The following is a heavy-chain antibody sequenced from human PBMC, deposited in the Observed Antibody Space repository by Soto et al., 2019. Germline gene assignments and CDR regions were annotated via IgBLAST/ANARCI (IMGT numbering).Heavy chain of an antibody. CDR3: ARPSGSYSYYYGMDV. Sequence: PSETLSLTCTVSGASIRSFFWTWIRQPPGRGLEWIGNIYYSVSTNYNPSLKNRVTMLVDTSKNQFSLMLTSVTAADTAVYYCARPSGSYSYYYGMDVWGQGTMVTVSS. V-gene: IGHV4-59*01. D-gene: IGHD1-26*01. CDR1: GASIRSFF. J-gene: IGHJ6*02. CDR2: IYYSVST.